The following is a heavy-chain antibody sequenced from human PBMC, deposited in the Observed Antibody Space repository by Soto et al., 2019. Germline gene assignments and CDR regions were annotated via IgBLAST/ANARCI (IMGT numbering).Heavy chain of an antibody. J-gene: IGHJ4*02. Sequence: QVQLVDSGGGVVQPGRSLRLSCAASGFPFSSYAIHWVRQAPGKGLEWVAFISYDGSNTYYADSVRGRFSVSRDNSNNTLDLQMNSLRAEDTAVYYCARSRGGDGYNPLDYWVQGTLVTVSS. V-gene: IGHV3-30-3*01. CDR1: GFPFSSYA. CDR2: ISYDGSNT. D-gene: IGHD2-21*01. CDR3: ARSRGGDGYNPLDY.